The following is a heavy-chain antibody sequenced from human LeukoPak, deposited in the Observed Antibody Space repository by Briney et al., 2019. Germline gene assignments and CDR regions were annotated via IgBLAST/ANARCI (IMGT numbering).Heavy chain of an antibody. CDR1: GYTFTSYY. D-gene: IGHD2-15*01. J-gene: IGHJ3*02. V-gene: IGHV1-2*04. Sequence: ASVKVSCKASGYTFTSYYMHWVRQAPGQGLEWMGWINPNSGGTNYAQKFQGWVTMTRDTSISTAYMELSRLRSDDTAVYYCARACSGGSCSDAFDIWGQGTMVTVSS. CDR3: ARACSGGSCSDAFDI. CDR2: INPNSGGT.